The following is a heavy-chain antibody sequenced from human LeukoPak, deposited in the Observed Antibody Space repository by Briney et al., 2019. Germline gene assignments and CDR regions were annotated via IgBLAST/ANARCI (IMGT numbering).Heavy chain of an antibody. Sequence: PGGALRLSCTASLVTFGDYAMSSVRQAPGKGLEWVGFIRIKAYVGTTEYTASVKDRFTNSRDDSQSIAYLQMNRLKTEETGVYYCTREGWLRYFDWLSDYWGQGTLVTVSS. CDR1: LVTFGDYA. V-gene: IGHV3-49*04. J-gene: IGHJ4*02. CDR3: TREGWLRYFDWLSDY. D-gene: IGHD3-9*01. CDR2: IRIKAYVGTT.